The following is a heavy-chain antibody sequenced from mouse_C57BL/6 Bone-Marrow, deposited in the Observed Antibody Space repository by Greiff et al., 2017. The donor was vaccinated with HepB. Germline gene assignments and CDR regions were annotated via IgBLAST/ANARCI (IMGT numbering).Heavy chain of an antibody. D-gene: IGHD2-1*01. V-gene: IGHV5-4*03. Sequence: EVKLMESGGGLVKPGGSLKLSCAASGFTFSSYAMSWVRQTPEKRLEWVATISDGGSYTYYPDNVKGRFTISRDNAKNNLYLQMSHLKSEDTAMYYCARADGNYWGQGTSVTVSS. J-gene: IGHJ4*01. CDR1: GFTFSSYA. CDR2: ISDGGSYT. CDR3: ARADGNY.